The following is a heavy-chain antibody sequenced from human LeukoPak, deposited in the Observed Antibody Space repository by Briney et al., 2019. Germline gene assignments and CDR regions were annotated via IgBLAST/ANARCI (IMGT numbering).Heavy chain of an antibody. V-gene: IGHV4-61*02. CDR2: IYTSGST. Sequence: PSETLSLTCTVSGGSISSGSYYWSWIRQPAGKGLEWIGRIYTSGSTNYNPSLKSRVTISVDTSKNQFSLKLSSVTAADTAVYYCARESTETGQWQVLFDIWGQGTMVTVSP. D-gene: IGHD6-19*01. CDR3: ARESTETGQWQVLFDI. CDR1: GGSISSGSYY. J-gene: IGHJ3*02.